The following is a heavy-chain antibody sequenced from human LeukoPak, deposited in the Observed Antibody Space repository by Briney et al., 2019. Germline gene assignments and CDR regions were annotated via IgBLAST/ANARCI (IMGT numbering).Heavy chain of an antibody. CDR1: GLTFRSCG. V-gene: IGHV3-33*01. D-gene: IGHD6-25*01. J-gene: IGHJ4*02. Sequence: GGSLRLSCAASGLTFRSCGMHWVRQAPGKGLEWVAVIWNDGSNKYYADSVKGRFTISRDNSKNTLFLQMNSLRAEDTAVYYCARLSGASHRSFDYWGQGTLVTVSS. CDR2: IWNDGSNK. CDR3: ARLSGASHRSFDY.